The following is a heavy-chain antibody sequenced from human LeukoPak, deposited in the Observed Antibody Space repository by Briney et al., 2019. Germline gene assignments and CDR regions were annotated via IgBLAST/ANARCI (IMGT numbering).Heavy chain of an antibody. CDR1: GFTFSSYS. J-gene: IGHJ5*02. CDR3: ARDVTVPNWSDP. CDR2: ISSSSSYI. Sequence: GGSLRLSCAASGFTFSSYSMKWVRQAPGKGLEWVSFISSSSSYIYYADSVKGRFTISRDNAKNSLYLQMNSLRAEDTAVYYCARDVTVPNWSDPWGQGTLVTVSS. D-gene: IGHD1-14*01. V-gene: IGHV3-21*01.